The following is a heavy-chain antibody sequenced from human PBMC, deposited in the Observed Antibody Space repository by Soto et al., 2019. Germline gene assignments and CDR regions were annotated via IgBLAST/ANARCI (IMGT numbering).Heavy chain of an antibody. D-gene: IGHD2-15*01. CDR1: GGSMSSSSHY. J-gene: IGHJ4*02. CDR3: ARGYCSGGSCRDIDY. Sequence: QLQLQESGPGLVKPSETLSLTCTVSGGSMSSSSHYWGWIRQPPGKGLEWIGNLSYSGSTYYNPSLRSRVTISVDTSNNQFSLKLSSATAADTAVYYCARGYCSGGSCRDIDYWGQGTLVTVSS. V-gene: IGHV4-39*01. CDR2: LSYSGST.